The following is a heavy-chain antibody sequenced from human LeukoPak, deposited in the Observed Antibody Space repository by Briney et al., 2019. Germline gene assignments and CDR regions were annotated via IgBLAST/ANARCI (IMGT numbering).Heavy chain of an antibody. D-gene: IGHD2-2*01. CDR1: GFTFSSYA. J-gene: IGHJ4*02. V-gene: IGHV3-64D*06. CDR2: VSSNGIAT. Sequence: SGGSLRLSCSASGFTFSSYAMHWVRQAPGKGLEYVSGVSSNGIATYYADSVKGRFTISRDNSKNTLYLQVSSLRPEDTAVYYCVNRGLVSCPMYYFHYWGQGTLVTVSS. CDR3: VNRGLVSCPMYYFHY.